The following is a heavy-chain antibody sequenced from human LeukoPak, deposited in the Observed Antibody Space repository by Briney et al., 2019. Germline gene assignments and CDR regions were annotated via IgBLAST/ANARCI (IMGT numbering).Heavy chain of an antibody. CDR2: MNPNSGNT. CDR3: ARNYYDRSDAFDI. V-gene: IGHV1-8*01. Sequence: GASVKVSCKASGYTFTSYDINWVRQATGQGLEWMGWMNPNSGNTGYAQRFQGRVTMTRNTSISTAYMELSSLRSEDTAVYYCARNYYDRSDAFDIWGQGTMVTVSS. J-gene: IGHJ3*02. D-gene: IGHD3-22*01. CDR1: GYTFTSYD.